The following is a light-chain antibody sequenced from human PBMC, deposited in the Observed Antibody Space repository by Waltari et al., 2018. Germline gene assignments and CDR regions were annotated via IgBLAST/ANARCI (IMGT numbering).Light chain of an antibody. V-gene: IGLV2-8*01. Sequence: QSALTQPPSASGSPGQSVTISCTESSNDVGGYNSFSWYQHRPGKAPKLMIYEVRKRRSGVHDRFFGYTSGNMASLTVSALQAEDEADYYCSSSAGSNNLKFGGGTTLTVL. J-gene: IGLJ2*01. CDR2: EVR. CDR1: SNDVGGYNS. CDR3: SSSAGSNNLK.